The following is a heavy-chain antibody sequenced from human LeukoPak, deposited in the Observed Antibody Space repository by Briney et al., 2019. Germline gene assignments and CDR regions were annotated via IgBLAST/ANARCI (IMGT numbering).Heavy chain of an antibody. V-gene: IGHV3-23*01. J-gene: IGHJ4*02. CDR3: VRISLPPSDNFDS. D-gene: IGHD2-15*01. CDR1: GFTFSSHP. CDR2: ICSSSGCT. Sequence: GGSLRLCCAASGFTFSSHPMGWVRRAPGKGLEWVSSICSSSGCTYYADSVRGRFAISRDDSKNTLYLQMNSLRAEDTVVYYCVRISLPPSDNFDSWGQGTLVIVSS.